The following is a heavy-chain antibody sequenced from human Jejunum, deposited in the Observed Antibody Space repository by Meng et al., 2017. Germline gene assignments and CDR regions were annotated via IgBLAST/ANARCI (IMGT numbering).Heavy chain of an antibody. V-gene: IGHV3-74*01. J-gene: IGHJ6*02. Sequence: GESLKISCAASGFTFSDYWMHWVRQAPGKGLVWVSRIKSDGSTSYADSAKGRFTISRDNAKNTLYLQMSSLRDEDTAVYYCARDRQDYASGTYGMDVWGQGTTVTVSS. CDR3: ARDRQDYASGTYGMDV. D-gene: IGHD3-10*01. CDR1: GFTFSDYW. CDR2: IKSDGST.